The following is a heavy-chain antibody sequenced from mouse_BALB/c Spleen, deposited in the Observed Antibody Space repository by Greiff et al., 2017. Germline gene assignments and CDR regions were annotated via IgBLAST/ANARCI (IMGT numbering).Heavy chain of an antibody. J-gene: IGHJ4*01. D-gene: IGHD2-1*01. Sequence: QVQLQQSGAELVRPGASVKLSCTASGYSFTSYWMNWVKQRPGQGLEWIGMIHPADSETRLDQKFKDKATLTADKSSSTAYMQLSSPTSEDSAVYYCARLYGNYYALDYWGQGTSVTVAS. CDR2: IHPADSET. CDR1: GYSFTSYW. V-gene: IGHV1-61*01. CDR3: ARLYGNYYALDY.